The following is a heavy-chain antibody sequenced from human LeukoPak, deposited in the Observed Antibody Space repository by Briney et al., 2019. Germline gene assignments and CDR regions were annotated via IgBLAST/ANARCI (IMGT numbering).Heavy chain of an antibody. CDR3: AREGRAKMATISLRRYFDY. D-gene: IGHD5-24*01. Sequence: ASVKVSCKASGYTFTGYYMHWVRQAPGQGLEWMGRINPNSGGTNYAQEFQGRVTMTRDTSISTTYMELSRLRSDDTAVYYCAREGRAKMATISLRRYFDYWGQGTLVTVSS. J-gene: IGHJ4*02. V-gene: IGHV1-2*06. CDR2: INPNSGGT. CDR1: GYTFTGYY.